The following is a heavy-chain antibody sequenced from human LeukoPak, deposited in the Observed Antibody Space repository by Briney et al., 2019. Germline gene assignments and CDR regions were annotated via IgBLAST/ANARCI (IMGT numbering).Heavy chain of an antibody. CDR2: VNSDESLT. J-gene: IGHJ6*02. D-gene: IGHD3-9*01. V-gene: IGHV3-74*01. CDR3: ARDRQTGYSSLDV. CDR1: GFTFMRHW. Sequence: GGSLRLSCAASGFTFMRHWMHWVRQAPEKGVVWVSRVNSDESLTVYADSVKGRFTISRDNSKNTLYLQMNSLRAEDTAVYYCARDRQTGYSSLDVWGQGTTVTVSS.